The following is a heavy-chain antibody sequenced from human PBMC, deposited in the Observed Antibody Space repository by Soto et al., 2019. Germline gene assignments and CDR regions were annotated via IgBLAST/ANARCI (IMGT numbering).Heavy chain of an antibody. J-gene: IGHJ4*02. Sequence: GGSLRLSCAASGFTLSENSMNWVRQAPGKGLEWVSSISGTTGYTYYAGSVKGRFTISRDNAKTSLYLQMNSLRAEDTAVYYCTKLWGYYFESWGQGTLVTVSS. CDR2: ISGTTGYT. V-gene: IGHV3-21*01. CDR1: GFTLSENS. D-gene: IGHD3-22*01. CDR3: TKLWGYYFES.